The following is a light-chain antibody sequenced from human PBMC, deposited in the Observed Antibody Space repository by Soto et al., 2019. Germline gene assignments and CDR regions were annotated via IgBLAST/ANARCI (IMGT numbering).Light chain of an antibody. CDR3: QQRSTGAT. J-gene: IGKJ3*01. V-gene: IGKV1-39*01. CDR2: AAS. CDR1: QTISSY. Sequence: DIQMTQSPSSLSAFVGDRVTITCRSSQTISSYLNWYQQKPGKAPKVLIYAASYLQTGVSSKFSGRGSGTDFTLTISSLEPEDFAVYYCQQRSTGATFGPGTKVDIK.